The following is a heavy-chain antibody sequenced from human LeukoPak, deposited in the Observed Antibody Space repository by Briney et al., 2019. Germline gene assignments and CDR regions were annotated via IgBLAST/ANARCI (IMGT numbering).Heavy chain of an antibody. V-gene: IGHV3-64*01. CDR1: GFTFSSYA. D-gene: IGHD6-13*01. CDR2: ISSNGGST. CDR3: AREGFSRGYYQYYYMDV. Sequence: PGGSLRLSCAASGFTFSSYAMHWVRQAPGKGLEYVTAISSNGGSTYYANSVKGRFTISRDNSKNTLYLQMGSLRAEDMAVYYCAREGFSRGYYQYYYMDVWGKGTTVTVSS. J-gene: IGHJ6*03.